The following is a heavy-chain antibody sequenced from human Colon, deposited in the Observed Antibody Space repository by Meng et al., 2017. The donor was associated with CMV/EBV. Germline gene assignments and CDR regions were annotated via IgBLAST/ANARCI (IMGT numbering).Heavy chain of an antibody. J-gene: IGHJ3*02. D-gene: IGHD3-16*01. V-gene: IGHV3-21*01. CDR3: ARDPVGGAWIHDAFDI. CDR2: ISSSSSYI. Sequence: GESLKISCAASGFTFSSYSMNWVRQAPGKGLEWVSSISSSSSYIYYADSVKGRFTISRDNAKNSLYLQMNSLRAEDTAVYYCARDPVGGAWIHDAFDIWGQGTMVTVS. CDR1: GFTFSSYS.